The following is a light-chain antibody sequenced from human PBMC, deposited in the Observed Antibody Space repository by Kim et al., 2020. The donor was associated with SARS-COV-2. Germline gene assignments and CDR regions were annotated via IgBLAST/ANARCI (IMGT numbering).Light chain of an antibody. J-gene: IGLJ2*01. Sequence: SVALGQTVRITCPGDSLRSYYATWYQPKPGQAPILVIYGKNHRPSGIPDRFSGSSSGNTASLTIPGTQAGDEADYYCQVWDSNTVVFGGGTQLTVL. V-gene: IGLV3-19*01. CDR1: SLRSYY. CDR2: GKN. CDR3: QVWDSNTVV.